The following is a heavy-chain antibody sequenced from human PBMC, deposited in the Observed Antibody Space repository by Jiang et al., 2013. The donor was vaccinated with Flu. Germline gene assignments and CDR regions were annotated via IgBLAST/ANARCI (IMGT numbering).Heavy chain of an antibody. V-gene: IGHV1-69*15. CDR1: GGTFSSYA. Sequence: GAEVKKPGSSVKVSCKASGGTFSSYAISWVRQAPGQGLEWMGRIIPIFGTANYAQKFQGRVTITADESTSTAYMELSSLRSEDTAVYYCATIPPPGYGSGSYYQRDYWGQGTLVTVSS. CDR3: ATIPPPGYGSGSYYQRDY. D-gene: IGHD3-10*01. J-gene: IGHJ4*02. CDR2: IIPIFGTA.